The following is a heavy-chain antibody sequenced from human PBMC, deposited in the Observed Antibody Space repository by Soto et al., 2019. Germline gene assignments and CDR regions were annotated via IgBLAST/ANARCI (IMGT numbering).Heavy chain of an antibody. Sequence: TPVEVSSKASGYTFTSYAMHWVRQAPGQRLEWMGWINAGNGNTKYSQKFQGRVTITRDTSASTAYMELSSLRSEDTAVYYCATVAGTHWGQGTLVTVSS. D-gene: IGHD6-19*01. J-gene: IGHJ4*02. CDR3: ATVAGTH. V-gene: IGHV1-3*01. CDR2: INAGNGNT. CDR1: GYTFTSYA.